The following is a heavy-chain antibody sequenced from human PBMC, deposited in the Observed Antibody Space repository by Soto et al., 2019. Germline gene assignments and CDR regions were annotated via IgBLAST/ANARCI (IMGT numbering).Heavy chain of an antibody. CDR1: GFTFSSYG. V-gene: IGHV3-30*18. J-gene: IGHJ6*02. CDR3: AKDRLAAGPPDYYGMDV. Sequence: QVQLVESGGGVVQPGRSLRLSCAASGFTFSSYGMHWVRQAPGKGLEWVAVISYDGSNKYYADSVKGRFTISRDNSKNTLYLQMNSLRAEDTAMYYCAKDRLAAGPPDYYGMDVWGQGTTVTVSS. CDR2: ISYDGSNK. D-gene: IGHD6-13*01.